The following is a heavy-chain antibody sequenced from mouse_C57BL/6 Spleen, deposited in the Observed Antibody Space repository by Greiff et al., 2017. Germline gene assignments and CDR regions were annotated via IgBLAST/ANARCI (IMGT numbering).Heavy chain of an antibody. CDR1: GYSFTGYY. CDR2: INPSTGGT. CDR3: ASLNDGYYVLDY. Sequence: EVQLQQSGPELVKPGASVKISCKASGYSFTGYYMNWVKQSPEKSLEWIGEINPSTGGTTYNQKIKAKATLTVDKSSSTAYMQLKSLTSEDSAVYYCASLNDGYYVLDYWGQGTTLTVSS. D-gene: IGHD2-3*01. J-gene: IGHJ2*01. V-gene: IGHV1-42*01.